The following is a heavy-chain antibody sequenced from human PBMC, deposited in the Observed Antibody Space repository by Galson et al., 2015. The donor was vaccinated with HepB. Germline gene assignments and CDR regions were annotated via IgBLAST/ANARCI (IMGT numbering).Heavy chain of an antibody. Sequence: SLRLSCAASGFTFSSYSMNWVRQAPGKGLEWISYISSSSNSIYYADSVKGRFTISRDNAKNSLYLQMHSLRDEDTAVYYCAKAGSSSWYDYWGQGTLVTVSS. CDR3: AKAGSSSWYDY. D-gene: IGHD6-13*01. CDR2: ISSSSNSI. J-gene: IGHJ4*02. V-gene: IGHV3-48*02. CDR1: GFTFSSYS.